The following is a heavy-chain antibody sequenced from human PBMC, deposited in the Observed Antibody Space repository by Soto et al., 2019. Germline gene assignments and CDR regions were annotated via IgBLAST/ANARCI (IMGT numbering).Heavy chain of an antibody. V-gene: IGHV3-48*02. CDR2: ISSSSSTI. D-gene: IGHD6-19*01. J-gene: IGHJ4*02. CDR1: GFTFSYYS. Sequence: GGSLRLSCVASGFTFSYYSMNWVRQAPGKGLEWVSYISSSSSTIYYADSVKGRFTISRDNAENSLYLQMNSLRDEDTAVYFCARGKYSSGWPSDYWGQGTLVTVSS. CDR3: ARGKYSSGWPSDY.